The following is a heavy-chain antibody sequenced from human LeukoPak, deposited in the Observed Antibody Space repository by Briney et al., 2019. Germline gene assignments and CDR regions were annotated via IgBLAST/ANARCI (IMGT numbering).Heavy chain of an antibody. CDR3: ARGRWLQPGLVDY. Sequence: SETLSLTCAVYGGSFSGYYWSWIRQPPGKGLEWIGEINHSGSTNYNPSLKSRVTISVDTSKNQFSLKLSSVTAADTAVYYCARGRWLQPGLVDYWGQGTLVTVSS. V-gene: IGHV4-34*01. CDR2: INHSGST. CDR1: GGSFSGYY. D-gene: IGHD5-24*01. J-gene: IGHJ4*02.